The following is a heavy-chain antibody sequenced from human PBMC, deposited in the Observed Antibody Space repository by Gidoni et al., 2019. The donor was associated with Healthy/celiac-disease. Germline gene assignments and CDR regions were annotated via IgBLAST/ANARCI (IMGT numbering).Heavy chain of an antibody. J-gene: IGHJ4*02. CDR1: GFTFSSYA. CDR2: ISGSGGST. V-gene: IGHV3-23*01. Sequence: EVQLLESGGGLVQPGGSLRLSCAASGFTFSSYAMSWVRQAPGKGLEWVSAISGSGGSTYYADSVKGRFTISRDNSKNTLYLQMNSLRAEDTAVYYCAKDPLPYHRPPGSTLSDYWGQGTLVTVSS. CDR3: AKDPLPYHRPPGSTLSDY. D-gene: IGHD2-2*01.